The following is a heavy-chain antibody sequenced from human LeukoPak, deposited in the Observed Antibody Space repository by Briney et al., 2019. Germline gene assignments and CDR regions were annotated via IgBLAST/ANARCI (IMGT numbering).Heavy chain of an antibody. CDR3: ARYIVVVTAIRNWFDP. CDR1: GGSISSYY. D-gene: IGHD2-21*02. CDR2: INHSGST. J-gene: IGHJ5*02. Sequence: SETLSLTCTVSGGSISSYYWSWIRQPPGKGLEWIGEINHSGSTNYNPSLKSRVTISVDTSKNQFSLKLSSVTAADTAVYYCARYIVVVTAIRNWFDPWGQGTLVTVSS. V-gene: IGHV4-34*01.